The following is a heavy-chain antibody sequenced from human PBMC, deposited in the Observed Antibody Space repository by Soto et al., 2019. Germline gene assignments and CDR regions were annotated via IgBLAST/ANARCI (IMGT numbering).Heavy chain of an antibody. CDR1: GGSFSGYY. D-gene: IGHD3-10*01. CDR2: INHSGST. V-gene: IGHV4-34*01. J-gene: IGHJ3*02. CDR3: ARHSNYYGSAEDAFDI. Sequence: PSETLSLTCAVSGGSFSGYYWSWIRQPPGKGLEWIGEINHSGSTNYNPSLKSRVTISVDTSKNQFSLKLSSVTAADTAVYYCARHSNYYGSAEDAFDIWGQGTMVTVSS.